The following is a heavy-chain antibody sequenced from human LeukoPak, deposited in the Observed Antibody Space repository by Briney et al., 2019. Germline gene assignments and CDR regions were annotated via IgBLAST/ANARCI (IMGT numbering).Heavy chain of an antibody. V-gene: IGHV3-11*01. CDR1: GFTFSDYY. D-gene: IGHD3-22*01. J-gene: IGHJ4*02. CDR3: ANHYYDSSGYYSFDY. CDR2: ISSSGSTI. Sequence: GGSLRLSCAASGFTFSDYYMSWIRQAPGKGLEWVSYISSSGSTIYYAGSVKGRFTISRDNAKNSLYLQMNSLRAEDTAVYYCANHYYDSSGYYSFDYWGQGTLVTVSS.